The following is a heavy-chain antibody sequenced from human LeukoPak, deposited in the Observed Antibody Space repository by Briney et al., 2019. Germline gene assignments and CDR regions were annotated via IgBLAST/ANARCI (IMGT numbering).Heavy chain of an antibody. Sequence: SETLSLTCTVSGGSISSGSYYWNWIRQPAGKGLEWIGRIYTSGSTNYNPSLKSRVTISVDTSENQFSLKLSSVTAADTAVYYCARGRDYCSSTSCYTGTDYWGQGTLVTVSS. V-gene: IGHV4-61*02. J-gene: IGHJ4*02. CDR2: IYTSGST. CDR3: ARGRDYCSSTSCYTGTDY. CDR1: GGSISSGSYY. D-gene: IGHD2-2*02.